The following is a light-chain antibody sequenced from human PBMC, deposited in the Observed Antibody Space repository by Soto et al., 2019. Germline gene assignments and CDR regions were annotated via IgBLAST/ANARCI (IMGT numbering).Light chain of an antibody. V-gene: IGKV1-5*03. CDR2: KAS. CDR3: QQYESYPIT. CDR1: QSISSW. J-gene: IGKJ4*01. Sequence: DSQMTQYPSTLSASIGNRVTITCRAGQSISSWLAWYQQKPGKAPKLLFSKASTLQSGVPPRFSGSGSGTEFALTISSLQPDEFATYYCQQYESYPITFGGGTKVESK.